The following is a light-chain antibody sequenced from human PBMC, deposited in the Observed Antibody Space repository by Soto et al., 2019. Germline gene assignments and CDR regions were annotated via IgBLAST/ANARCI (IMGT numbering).Light chain of an antibody. J-gene: IGKJ1*01. Sequence: DSHMPQSPSTLSASVGDRVTITCRASQSISIWLAWHQQKPGKAPKLLIYDASSLESGVPSRFSGSGSGTEFTLTISSLQPDDFATYYCQQYNSSPWTFGQGTKVDI. V-gene: IGKV1-5*01. CDR1: QSISIW. CDR3: QQYNSSPWT. CDR2: DAS.